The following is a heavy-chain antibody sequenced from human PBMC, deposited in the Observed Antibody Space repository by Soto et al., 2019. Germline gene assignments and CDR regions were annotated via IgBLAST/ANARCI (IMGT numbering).Heavy chain of an antibody. CDR3: AKWDLESAADDYYYYGMDV. V-gene: IGHV3-23*01. Sequence: GGSLRLSCAASGFTFSSYAMSWVRQAPGKGLEWVSAISGSGGSTYYADSVKGRFTISRDNSKNTLYLQMNSLRAEDTAVYYCAKWDLESAADDYYYYGMDVWGQGTTVTVSS. J-gene: IGHJ6*02. D-gene: IGHD6-13*01. CDR1: GFTFSSYA. CDR2: ISGSGGST.